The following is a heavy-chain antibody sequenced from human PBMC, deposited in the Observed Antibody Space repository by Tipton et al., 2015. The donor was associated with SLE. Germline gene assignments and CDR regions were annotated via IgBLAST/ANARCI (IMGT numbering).Heavy chain of an antibody. CDR3: ARRVSGWSYMDV. J-gene: IGHJ6*02. CDR2: ISYDGSNK. CDR1: GFTFSSYA. D-gene: IGHD6-19*01. Sequence: SLRLSCAASGFTFSSYAMHWVRQAPGKGLEWVAVISYDGSNKYYADSVKGRFTISRDNSKNTLYLQMNSLRAEDTAVYYCARRVSGWSYMDVWGQGTTVTVSS. V-gene: IGHV3-30-3*01.